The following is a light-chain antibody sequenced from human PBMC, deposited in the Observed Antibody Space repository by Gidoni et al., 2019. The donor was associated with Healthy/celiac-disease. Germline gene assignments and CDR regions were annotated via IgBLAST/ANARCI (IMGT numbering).Light chain of an antibody. V-gene: IGKV2-28*01. J-gene: IGKJ2*01. CDR3: MQALQTPPHT. Sequence: DIVMTQSPLSLPVTPGEPASISCRSSQSLLHSNGYNYLDWYLQKPGQSPQLLIYLGSNRASGVPDRFSGSGSGTDFTLKISRVKAEDVGVYYCMQALQTPPHTFGQGTKLEIK. CDR1: QSLLHSNGYNY. CDR2: LGS.